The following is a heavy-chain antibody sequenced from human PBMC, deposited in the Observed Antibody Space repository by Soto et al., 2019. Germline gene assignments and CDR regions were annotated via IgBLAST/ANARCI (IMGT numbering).Heavy chain of an antibody. CDR1: GFTVSNNY. CDR3: ARDRYDFWSGTFDY. V-gene: IGHV3-66*01. J-gene: IGHJ4*02. Sequence: GGSLRLSCAASGFTVSNNYMNWVRQAPGKGLEWVSAIYSGGSTYYADSVKGRFTISRDNSKNTLYLQMNSLRAEDTAMYYCARDRYDFWSGTFDYWGQGTLVTVSS. CDR2: IYSGGST. D-gene: IGHD3-3*01.